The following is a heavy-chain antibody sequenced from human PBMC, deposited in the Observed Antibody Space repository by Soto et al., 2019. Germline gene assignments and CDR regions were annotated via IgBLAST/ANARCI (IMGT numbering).Heavy chain of an antibody. Sequence: EVQLLESGGGLVQPGGSLRLSCAASGFRFSSKAMSWVRQAPGKGLEWVSIISGSGSSTYYTDSLKGRFTISRDNSKNMVYLEMNYLRAEDTAVYYCAKGNGFQFVNFGASGFDYWGQGSLVSVSS. J-gene: IGHJ4*02. CDR3: AKGNGFQFVNFGASGFDY. CDR1: GFRFSSKA. V-gene: IGHV3-23*01. D-gene: IGHD6-6*01. CDR2: ISGSGSST.